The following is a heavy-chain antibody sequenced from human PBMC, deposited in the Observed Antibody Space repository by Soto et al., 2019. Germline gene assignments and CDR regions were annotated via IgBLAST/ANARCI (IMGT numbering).Heavy chain of an antibody. D-gene: IGHD3-22*01. Sequence: QVQLVQSGPEVKMPGASVKVSCKTSGYTFTAYGLAWLRQGPGQRPEWMGWVSTNDDRTNYAQKFQGRVTMTTDRSTTTTYMELRSLRADDTAVYYCTRELNTESSAYYSFAYWGQGTLVTVSS. CDR3: TRELNTESSAYYSFAY. CDR2: VSTNDDRT. CDR1: GYTFTAYG. J-gene: IGHJ4*02. V-gene: IGHV1-18*01.